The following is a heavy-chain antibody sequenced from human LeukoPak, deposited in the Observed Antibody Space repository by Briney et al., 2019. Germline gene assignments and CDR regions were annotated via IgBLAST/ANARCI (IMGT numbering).Heavy chain of an antibody. J-gene: IGHJ5*02. CDR2: ISSSGSTI. CDR1: GFTFSDYY. CDR3: ARDPRRSSSWRRGLYRFDP. D-gene: IGHD6-13*01. Sequence: PGGSLRLSCAASGFTFSDYYMSWIRQAPGKGLEGVSYISSSGSTIYYADSVKGRFTISRDNAKNSLYLQMNSLRAEDTAVYYCARDPRRSSSWRRGLYRFDPWGQGTLVTVSS. V-gene: IGHV3-11*01.